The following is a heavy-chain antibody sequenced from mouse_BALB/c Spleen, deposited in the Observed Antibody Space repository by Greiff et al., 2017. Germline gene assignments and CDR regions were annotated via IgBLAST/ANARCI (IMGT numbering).Heavy chain of an antibody. Sequence: EVKLMESGAELVKPGASVKLSCTASGFNIKDTYMHWVKQRPEQGLEWIGRIDPANGNTKYDPKFQGKATITADTSSNTAYLQLSSLTSEDTAVYYCARREGGYDVYFDVWGAGTTVTVAS. V-gene: IGHV14-3*02. D-gene: IGHD2-14*01. J-gene: IGHJ1*01. CDR3: ARREGGYDVYFDV. CDR1: GFNIKDTY. CDR2: IDPANGNT.